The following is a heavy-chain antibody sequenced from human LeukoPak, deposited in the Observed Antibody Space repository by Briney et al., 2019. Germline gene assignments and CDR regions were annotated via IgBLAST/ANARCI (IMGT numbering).Heavy chain of an antibody. V-gene: IGHV3-53*01. CDR3: ARGPAGYN. J-gene: IGHJ4*02. CDR1: GFTVSSNH. CDR2: IYSGGST. Sequence: GGSLRLSCAASGFTVSSNHMSWVRQAPGKGLEWVSVIYSGGSTDYADSVKGRFTISRDNSKNTLYLQMNSLRAEDTAVHHCARGPAGYNWGQGTLVTVSS. D-gene: IGHD1-1*01.